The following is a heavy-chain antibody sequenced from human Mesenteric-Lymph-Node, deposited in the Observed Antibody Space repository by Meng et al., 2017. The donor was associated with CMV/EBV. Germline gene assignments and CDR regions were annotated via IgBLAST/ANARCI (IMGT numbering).Heavy chain of an antibody. Sequence: GGSLRLSCAASGFTFSSYWMSWVRQAPGKGLEWVSAISGSGGSTYYADSVKGRFTISRDNAKNSLYLQMDSLRVEDMAVYYCARALSTSRTSPMGYWGQGTLVTVSS. CDR2: ISGSGGST. J-gene: IGHJ4*02. D-gene: IGHD2-2*01. V-gene: IGHV3-23*01. CDR1: GFTFSSYW. CDR3: ARALSTSRTSPMGY.